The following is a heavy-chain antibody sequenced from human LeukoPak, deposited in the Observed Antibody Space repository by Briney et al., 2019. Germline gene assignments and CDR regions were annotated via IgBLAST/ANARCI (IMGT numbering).Heavy chain of an antibody. CDR3: ARDFRPDYGGNSGEP. V-gene: IGHV3-11*01. D-gene: IGHD4-23*01. CDR1: GFTFSDYY. CDR2: ISSSGSTI. Sequence: PGGSLRLSCAASGFTFSDYYMSWICQAPGKGLEWVSYISSSGSTIYYADSVKGRFTISRDNAKNSLYLQMNSLRAEDTAVYYCARDFRPDYGGNSGEPWGQGTLVTVSS. J-gene: IGHJ5*02.